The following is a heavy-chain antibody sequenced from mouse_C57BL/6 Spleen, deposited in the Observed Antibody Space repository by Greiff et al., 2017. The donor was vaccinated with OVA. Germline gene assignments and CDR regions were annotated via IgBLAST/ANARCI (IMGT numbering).Heavy chain of an antibody. V-gene: IGHV1-69*01. J-gene: IGHJ2*01. Sequence: QVQLQQPGAELVMPGASVKLSCKASGYTFTSYWMHWVKQRPGQGLECIGYLYPSDSSPNYNQKFKGKSTLTVDKSSSTAYMQLSSLTSEDSAVYYCARGVTTVDYWGQGTTLTVSS. CDR2: LYPSDSSP. D-gene: IGHD1-1*01. CDR3: ARGVTTVDY. CDR1: GYTFTSYW.